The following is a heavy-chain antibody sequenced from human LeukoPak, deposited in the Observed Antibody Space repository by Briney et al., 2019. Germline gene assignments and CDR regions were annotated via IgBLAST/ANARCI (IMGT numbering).Heavy chain of an antibody. CDR2: INPNSGGT. CDR1: GYTFTGYY. D-gene: IGHD5-18*01. V-gene: IGHV1-2*02. CDR3: ARTGWDTAMVIHQVGRYYYYMDV. Sequence: ASVKVSCKASGYTFTGYYMHWVRQAPGQGLEWMGWINPNSGGTNYAQKFQGRVTMTRDTSISTAYMELSRLRSDDTAVYYCARTGWDTAMVIHQVGRYYYYMDVWGKGTTVTVSS. J-gene: IGHJ6*03.